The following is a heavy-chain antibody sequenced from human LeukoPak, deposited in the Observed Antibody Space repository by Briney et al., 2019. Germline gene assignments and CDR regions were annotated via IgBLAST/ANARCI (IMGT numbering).Heavy chain of an antibody. J-gene: IGHJ4*02. V-gene: IGHV3-21*01. D-gene: IGHD5-24*01. Sequence: GGSLRLSCAAPGFTFSSYSMNWVRQAPGKGLEWVSSISSSSSYIYYADSVKGRFTISRDNAKNSLYLQMNSLRAEDTAVYYCARDSGGDGDGYTRFDYWGQGTLVTVSS. CDR3: ARDSGGDGDGYTRFDY. CDR2: ISSSSSYI. CDR1: GFTFSSYS.